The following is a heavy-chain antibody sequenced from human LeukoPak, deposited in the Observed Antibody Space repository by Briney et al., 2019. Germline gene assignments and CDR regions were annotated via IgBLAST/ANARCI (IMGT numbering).Heavy chain of an antibody. J-gene: IGHJ4*02. CDR3: ATSTGWRFDY. CDR1: GFTFSIYW. V-gene: IGHV3-7*01. D-gene: IGHD2-8*02. Sequence: PGGSLRLSCAASGFTFSIYWMSWVRQAPGKGLEWVANIREDGNEEYYVDSVKGRFTISRDNAKNSLWLQMNSLRAEDTAVYYCATSTGWRFDYWGQGTLVTVSS. CDR2: IREDGNEE.